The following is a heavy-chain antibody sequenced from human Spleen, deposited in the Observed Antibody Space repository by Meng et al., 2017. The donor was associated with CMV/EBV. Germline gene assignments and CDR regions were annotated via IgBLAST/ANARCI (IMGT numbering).Heavy chain of an antibody. CDR2: IDYSGTT. CDR1: EAASISTIYS. CDR3: ARHRGNYYQSFLH. V-gene: IGHV4-39*01. J-gene: IGHJ1*01. D-gene: IGHD1-26*01. Sequence: HLQEPRPDLVKASETLSFPCPLSEAASISTIYSCGWILQPPGKGLELIASIDYSGTTIQNPSLKSRLTTSVVTSKNQFSLQLRFVTAADTAVYYCARHRGNYYQSFLHWGQGTLVTVSS.